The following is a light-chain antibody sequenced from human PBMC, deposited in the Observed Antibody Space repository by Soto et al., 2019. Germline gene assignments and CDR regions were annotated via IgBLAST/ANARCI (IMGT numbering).Light chain of an antibody. J-gene: IGKJ3*01. CDR2: GAS. Sequence: EIVMTQSPATLSVSPGERATLSCRASQSVSSNLAWYQQKPGQAPRLLIYGASTRATGIPARFSGSGSGTEFTLTISSLQSEDFAVYYCQQYNNWPPQLTFGPGTKVAIK. CDR1: QSVSSN. CDR3: QQYNNWPPQLT. V-gene: IGKV3-15*01.